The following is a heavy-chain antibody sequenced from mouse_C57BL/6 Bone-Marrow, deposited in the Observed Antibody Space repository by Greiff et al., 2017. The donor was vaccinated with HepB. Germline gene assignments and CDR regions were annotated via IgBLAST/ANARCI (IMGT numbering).Heavy chain of an antibody. CDR2: IWTGGGT. D-gene: IGHD1-1*01. V-gene: IGHV2-9-1*01. J-gene: IGHJ2*01. CDR3: ARKYYGSSHYFDY. Sequence: VQGVESGPGLVAPSQSLSITCTVSGFSLTSYAISWVRQPPGKGLEWLGVIWTGGGTNNNSALKSRLSISKDNSKSQVFLKMNSLQTDDTARYYCARKYYGSSHYFDYWGQGTTLTVSS. CDR1: GFSLTSYA.